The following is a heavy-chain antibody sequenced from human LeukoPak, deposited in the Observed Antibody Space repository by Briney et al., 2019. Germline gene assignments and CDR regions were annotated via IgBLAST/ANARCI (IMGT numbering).Heavy chain of an antibody. V-gene: IGHV5-51*01. Sequence: GESLEISCKGSGYSFTTYWIDWVRQMPGKGLEWLGIIYPGDSQTKYNPSFRGQLIMSVDKSINTAYLQWSSLKASDTAMYYCARQITDQSSGYDSIDYWGQGTLVTVSS. CDR3: ARQITDQSSGYDSIDY. CDR2: IYPGDSQT. CDR1: GYSFTTYW. D-gene: IGHD5-12*01. J-gene: IGHJ4*02.